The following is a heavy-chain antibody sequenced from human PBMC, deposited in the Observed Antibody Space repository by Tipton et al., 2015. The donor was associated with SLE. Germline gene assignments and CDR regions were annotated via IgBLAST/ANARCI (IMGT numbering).Heavy chain of an antibody. J-gene: IGHJ4*02. V-gene: IGHV3-74*03. CDR1: GFTFSSYW. CDR3: ASGVSSGWSREYYFDY. D-gene: IGHD6-19*01. Sequence: SLRLSCVASGFTFSSYWMHWVRQAPGKGLVWVSRIYSDGSSTKYADSVKGRFTISRDNAKNTLYLQMSSLRTEDTAVYYCASGVSSGWSREYYFDYWGQGTLVTVSS. CDR2: IYSDGSST.